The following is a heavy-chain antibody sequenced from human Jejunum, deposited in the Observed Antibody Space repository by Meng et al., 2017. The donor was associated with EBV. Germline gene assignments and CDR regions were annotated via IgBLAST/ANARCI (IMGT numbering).Heavy chain of an antibody. V-gene: IGHV1-2*06. CDR2: INPNSGDT. D-gene: IGHD3-10*01. Sequence: HGQLVRSGADVKKPGASVTVSCEASGYTFSAYYMHWVRQAPGQGLEWMGRINPNSGDTNYAQNFQGRVTMTRDTSISTVYMELTRLRSDDTAVYYCARPRHFLGGSGTNGMDVWGQGTTVTVSS. CDR1: GYTFSAYY. CDR3: ARPRHFLGGSGTNGMDV. J-gene: IGHJ6*02.